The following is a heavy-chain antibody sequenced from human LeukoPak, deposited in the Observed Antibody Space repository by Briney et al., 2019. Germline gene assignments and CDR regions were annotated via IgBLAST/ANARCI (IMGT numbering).Heavy chain of an antibody. CDR2: MSGSGGST. Sequence: GGSLRLSCVASGFTFTSYGMSWVRQAPGKGLEWVSTMSGSGGSTYNADSVKGRFTISRDNSKNTLYLQMNSLRAEDTAVYYCAKXQVSATLVRFDYWGQGTLVTVSS. CDR1: GFTFTSYG. J-gene: IGHJ4*02. V-gene: IGHV3-23*01. D-gene: IGHD2-21*02. CDR3: AKXQVSATLVRFDY.